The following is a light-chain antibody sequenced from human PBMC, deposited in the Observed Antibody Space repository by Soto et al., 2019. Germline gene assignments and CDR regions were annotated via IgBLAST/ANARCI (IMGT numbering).Light chain of an antibody. CDR1: QSVSSSY. Sequence: ENVLTQSPGTLSLSPGERATLSCRASQSVSSSYLAWYQQKPGQAPRLLIYGASSRATGIPDRFSGSGSGTDFTLTISSLEPEDFAVYYCHQRSNWPPGGTFGQGTKVDIK. J-gene: IGKJ1*01. CDR3: HQRSNWPPGGT. CDR2: GAS. V-gene: IGKV3D-20*02.